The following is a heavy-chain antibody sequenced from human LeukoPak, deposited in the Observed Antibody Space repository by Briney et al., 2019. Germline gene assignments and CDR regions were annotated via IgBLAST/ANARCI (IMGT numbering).Heavy chain of an antibody. CDR3: ARGDCSSTICYSPMDV. J-gene: IGHJ6*03. CDR1: GFTLSRHP. Sequence: GGSLRLSCAASGFTLSRHPIFWVRQAPGKGLEWVAVISHDGGNKYYTDSVKGRFTISRDNSKNTLYLQMNSLRAEDTAVYYCARGDCSSTICYSPMDVWGKGATVTVSS. CDR2: ISHDGGNK. V-gene: IGHV3-30*04. D-gene: IGHD2-2*01.